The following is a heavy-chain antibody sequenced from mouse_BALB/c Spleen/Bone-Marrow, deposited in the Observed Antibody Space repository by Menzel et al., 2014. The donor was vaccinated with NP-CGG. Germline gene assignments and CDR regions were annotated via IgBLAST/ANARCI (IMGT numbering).Heavy chain of an antibody. CDR3: AREDGLWYFDV. CDR1: GYTFSSYW. J-gene: IGHJ1*01. Sequence: VQLQESGAELMKPGASVKISCKATGYTFSSYWIEWVKQRPGHGLEWIGEILPGSGSTNYNEKFKGKATFTAGTSSSTAYMQLSSLTSEDSAVYYCAREDGLWYFDVWGAGTTVTVSS. V-gene: IGHV1-9*01. CDR2: ILPGSGST. D-gene: IGHD1-1*01.